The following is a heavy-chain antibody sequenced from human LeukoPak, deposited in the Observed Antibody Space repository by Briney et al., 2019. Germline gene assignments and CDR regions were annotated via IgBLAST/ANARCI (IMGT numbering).Heavy chain of an antibody. V-gene: IGHV4-34*01. CDR3: ARTHYYGSGSGIDY. Sequence: ASETLSLTCAVYGGSFSDYYWSWIRQPPDMGLEWIGEINHSGSTNYNPSLKSRASISVDTSKNQFSLKLNSVTAADTAAYYCARTHYYGSGSGIDYWGQGSLVTVSS. CDR2: INHSGST. J-gene: IGHJ4*02. CDR1: GGSFSDYY. D-gene: IGHD3-10*01.